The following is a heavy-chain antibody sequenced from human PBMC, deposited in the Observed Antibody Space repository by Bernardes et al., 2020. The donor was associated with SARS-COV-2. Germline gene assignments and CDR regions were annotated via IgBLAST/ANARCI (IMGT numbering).Heavy chain of an antibody. V-gene: IGHV1-2*02. D-gene: IGHD3-10*01. Sequence: KVAFKASVYTFTHYYIHWVRPAPGQGFEWMGWINPSSGVTNYAQKFQGGVTMTRDTSISTAYMELSSLRADDTAVFYCARGPISSIDYWGQGSLVTVSS. CDR1: VYTFTHYY. CDR2: INPSSGVT. CDR3: ARGPISSIDY. J-gene: IGHJ4*02.